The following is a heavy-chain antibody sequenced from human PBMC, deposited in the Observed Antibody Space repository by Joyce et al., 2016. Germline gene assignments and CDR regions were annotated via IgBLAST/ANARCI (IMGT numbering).Heavy chain of an antibody. V-gene: IGHV3-21*01. D-gene: IGHD4-17*01. CDR3: ARDAPYGDYDSFFFDF. CDR1: GFTFSNYT. J-gene: IGHJ4*02. CDR2: ISSSSSYF. Sequence: EVQLVESGGGLVKPGGSLRLSCAASGFTFSNYTMNWVRQAPGKGLGWVSSISSSSSYFYYADSLKGRFTISRDNAKNSLYLQMNSLRAEDTAVYYCARDAPYGDYDSFFFDFWGQGALVTVSS.